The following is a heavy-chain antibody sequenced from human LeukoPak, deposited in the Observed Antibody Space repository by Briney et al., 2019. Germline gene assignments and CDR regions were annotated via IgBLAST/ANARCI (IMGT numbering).Heavy chain of an antibody. V-gene: IGHV3-48*01. D-gene: IGHD6-6*01. CDR3: VRELAT. J-gene: IGHJ4*02. CDR1: GFSFNTYR. Sequence: GGSLRLSCAGSGFSFNTYRMNWIRQAPGKGLEWISYISSSGSTIYYADSVKGRFTISRDNAKNSLYLQMNSLRAEDAAVYYCVRELATWGQGTLVTVSS. CDR2: ISSSGSTI.